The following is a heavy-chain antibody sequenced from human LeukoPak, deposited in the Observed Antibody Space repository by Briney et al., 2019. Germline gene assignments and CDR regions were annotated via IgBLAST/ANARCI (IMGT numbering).Heavy chain of an antibody. CDR3: ARVEVGGYYYMDV. V-gene: IGHV1-2*02. J-gene: IGHJ6*03. Sequence: ASVKVSCKASGYTFTGYYMYWVRQAPGQGLEWMGWINPNSGGTNYAQKFQGRVTMTRDTSISTAYMELSRLRSDDTAVYYCARVEVGGYYYMDVWGKGTTVTVSS. CDR1: GYTFTGYY. CDR2: INPNSGGT.